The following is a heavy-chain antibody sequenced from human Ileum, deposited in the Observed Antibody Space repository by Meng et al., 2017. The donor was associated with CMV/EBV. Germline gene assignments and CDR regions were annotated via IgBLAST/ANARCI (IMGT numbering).Heavy chain of an antibody. J-gene: IGHJ5*02. V-gene: IGHV4-4*07. CDR2: IYAKGNT. Sequence: GHQLGSGHGRVKPSETLSPTCTVSGGSINNYYWSWIRQSAEKGLEWIGRIYAKGNTNYNPSLQSRVTMSVDTSKNQFSLKLSSVTAADTAVYYCARDRSSSWYKDWFAPWGQGTLVTVSS. D-gene: IGHD6-13*01. CDR1: GGSINNYY. CDR3: ARDRSSSWYKDWFAP.